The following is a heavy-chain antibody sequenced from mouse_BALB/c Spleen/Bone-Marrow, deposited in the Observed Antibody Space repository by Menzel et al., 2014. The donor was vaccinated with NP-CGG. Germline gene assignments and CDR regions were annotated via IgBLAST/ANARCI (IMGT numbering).Heavy chain of an antibody. Sequence: VQRVESGAELVRPGTSVKVSCKASGYAFTNYLIEWVKQRPGQGLEWIGVINSGSGGPNYNEKFKGKATLTADKSSSTAYMQLSSLISDDSAVYFCARRDDGYYYYAMDYWGQGTSVTVSS. CDR3: ARRDDGYYYYAMDY. D-gene: IGHD2-3*01. V-gene: IGHV1-54*03. CDR2: INSGSGGP. CDR1: GYAFTNYL. J-gene: IGHJ4*01.